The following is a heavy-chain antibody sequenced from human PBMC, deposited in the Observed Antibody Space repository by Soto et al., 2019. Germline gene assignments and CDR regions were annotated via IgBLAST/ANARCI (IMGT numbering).Heavy chain of an antibody. Sequence: QVQLPQWGAGLLKPSETLSLTCAVYGGAFSGYYWSWIRQPPGKGLEWIGEINHSGSTNYNPSLKSRVTISVDTSENQFSLKLGSVTAADTAVYYCARGPREYSGSWYYDYYYMDVLGKGTTVTVSS. V-gene: IGHV4-34*01. CDR1: GGAFSGYY. CDR3: ARGPREYSGSWYYDYYYMDV. CDR2: INHSGST. D-gene: IGHD6-13*01. J-gene: IGHJ6*03.